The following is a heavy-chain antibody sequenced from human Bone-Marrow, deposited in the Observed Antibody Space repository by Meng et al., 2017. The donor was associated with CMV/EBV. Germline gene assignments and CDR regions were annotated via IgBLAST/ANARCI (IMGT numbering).Heavy chain of an antibody. CDR2: ISSSSSYI. CDR1: GFTFSSYS. Sequence: GESLKISCAASGFTFSSYSMNWVRQAPGKGLEWVSSISSSSSYIYYADSVKGRFTISRDNAKNSLYLQMNSLRAEDTAVYYCASWEGSSGYYYIDYWGQGTLVTVSS. CDR3: ASWEGSSGYYYIDY. V-gene: IGHV3-21*01. J-gene: IGHJ4*02. D-gene: IGHD3-22*01.